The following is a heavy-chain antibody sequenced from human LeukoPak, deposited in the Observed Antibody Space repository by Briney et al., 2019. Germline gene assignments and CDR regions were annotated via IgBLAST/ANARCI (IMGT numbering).Heavy chain of an antibody. CDR3: ARLSYRRFDY. CDR1: GASISRGDLH. V-gene: IGHV4-39*01. D-gene: IGHD4-11*01. J-gene: IGHJ4*02. Sequence: SETLSLTCTVSGASISRGDLHWAWIRQPPGKGLEWIGSLSNSGNTYYNASLKTRVTISVDTSKNQFSLSLNSVTAADTAVYYCARLSYRRFDYWGQGNLVTVSS. CDR2: LSNSGNT.